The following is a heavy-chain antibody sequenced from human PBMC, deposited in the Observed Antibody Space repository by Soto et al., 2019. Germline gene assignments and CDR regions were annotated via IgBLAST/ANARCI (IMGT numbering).Heavy chain of an antibody. CDR3: STNTFGPRDC. V-gene: IGHV3-74*01. Sequence: EVQLVESGGGLAQPGGSLRLSCEASGFTFSSYWMHWVRQAPGEGLVWVARINADGTITTYADSMKGRVTISRDNAMDTLYLEVNSRRVENTAMYYCSTNTFGPRDCWGQGTLVTVSS. CDR2: INADGTIT. J-gene: IGHJ4*02. D-gene: IGHD3-10*01. CDR1: GFTFSSYW.